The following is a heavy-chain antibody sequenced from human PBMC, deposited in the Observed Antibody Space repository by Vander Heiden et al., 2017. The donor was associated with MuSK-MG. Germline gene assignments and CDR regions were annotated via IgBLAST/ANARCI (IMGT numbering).Heavy chain of an antibody. CDR1: GFTFSSYS. J-gene: IGHJ4*02. D-gene: IGHD2-15*01. Sequence: EVQLVESGGGLVKPGGSLRLSCAASGFTFSSYSMNWVRQAPGKGLGWVSSISSSSSYIYYADSVKGRFTISRDNAKNSLYLQMNSLRAEDTAVYYCARDSGGGLGGGYWGQGTLVTVSS. CDR3: ARDSGGGLGGGY. CDR2: ISSSSSYI. V-gene: IGHV3-21*03.